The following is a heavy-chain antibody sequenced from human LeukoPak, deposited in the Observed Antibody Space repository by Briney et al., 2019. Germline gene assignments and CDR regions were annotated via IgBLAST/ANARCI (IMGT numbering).Heavy chain of an antibody. CDR3: ATVRLWCGELFRKPGDWFDP. D-gene: IGHD3-10*01. J-gene: IGHJ5*02. V-gene: IGHV1-24*01. Sequence: ASVKVSCKVSGYTLTELSMQWVRQAPGKGLEWMGDLDPEDGESIYVQKLQGRVTMNEHTSTDTVYMYVSSLRAEDTDVYYCATVRLWCGELFRKPGDWFDPWGQGTLVTVSS. CDR2: LDPEDGES. CDR1: GYTLTELS.